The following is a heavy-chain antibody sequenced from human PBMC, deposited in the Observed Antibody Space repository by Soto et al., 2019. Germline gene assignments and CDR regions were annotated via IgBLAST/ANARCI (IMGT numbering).Heavy chain of an antibody. V-gene: IGHV4-30-2*06. CDR3: ARDYYGMDV. CDR2: TYQSGSA. Sequence: LSLTCTVSGGSISSGGYSWTWIRQSPGKGLEWIGYTYQSGSAYYNPSLKSRVTISVDRSKNQFSLNLTSVTAADTAVYYCARDYYGMDVWGQGTTVTVSS. J-gene: IGHJ6*02. CDR1: GGSISSGGYS.